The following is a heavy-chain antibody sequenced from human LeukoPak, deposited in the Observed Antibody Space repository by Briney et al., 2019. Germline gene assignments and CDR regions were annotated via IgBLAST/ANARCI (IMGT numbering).Heavy chain of an antibody. CDR2: VTAFNENT. D-gene: IGHD1-1*01. Sequence: ASVKVSCKASGFALTTYNIVWLRQAPGQGLEWVGWVTAFNENTHYSRRFQGRVTMTRDTSTSTAYMELRSLRSEDTAVYYCARPNDAGYVDAFDIWGQGTMVTVSS. V-gene: IGHV1-18*01. CDR3: ARPNDAGYVDAFDI. J-gene: IGHJ3*02. CDR1: GFALTTYN.